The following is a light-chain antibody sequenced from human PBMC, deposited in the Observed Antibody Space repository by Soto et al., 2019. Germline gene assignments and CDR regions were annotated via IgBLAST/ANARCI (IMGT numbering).Light chain of an antibody. V-gene: IGKV3-15*01. CDR1: ESISNS. CDR3: QQRLNWPPG. Sequence: EMVLTQFPATLSVSPGDMVTLSCRASESISNSLAWYQQKPGQTPRLLIYGASTRATGVPARFSGSGSGTDFTLTISRLEPADFGLYYCQQRLNWPPGFGQGTKVDIK. CDR2: GAS. J-gene: IGKJ1*01.